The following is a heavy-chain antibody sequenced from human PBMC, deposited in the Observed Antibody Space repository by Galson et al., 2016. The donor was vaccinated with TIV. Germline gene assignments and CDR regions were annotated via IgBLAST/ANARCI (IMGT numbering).Heavy chain of an antibody. J-gene: IGHJ4*02. Sequence: LRLSCAASGFTFSDYEMSWVRQAPGKGLEWISSISSSGDTIHYADSVRGRFTISRDNAKSTLYLQMTSLRAEDTAIYYCVKYNWSQPDCWGQGTLVSVSS. CDR2: ISSSGDTI. CDR1: GFTFSDYE. CDR3: VKYNWSQPDC. V-gene: IGHV3-48*03. D-gene: IGHD1-20*01.